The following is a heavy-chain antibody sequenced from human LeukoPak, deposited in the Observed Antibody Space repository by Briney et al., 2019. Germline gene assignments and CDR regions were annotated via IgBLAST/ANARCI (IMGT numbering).Heavy chain of an antibody. Sequence: GGSLRLSCAASGFTFGSYSMTWVRQAPGKGLEWVSSISSSSSYIYYADSVKGRFTISRDNAKNSLYLQMNSLRAEDTAVYYCARGNNWFDPWGQGTLVTVSS. CDR2: ISSSSSYI. CDR3: ARGNNWFDP. CDR1: GFTFGSYS. J-gene: IGHJ5*02. V-gene: IGHV3-21*01.